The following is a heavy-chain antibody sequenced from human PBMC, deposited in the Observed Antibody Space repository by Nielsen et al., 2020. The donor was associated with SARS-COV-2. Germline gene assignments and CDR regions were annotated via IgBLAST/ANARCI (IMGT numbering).Heavy chain of an antibody. Sequence: SLKISCAASTFTLSSFWMHWVRQAPGKGLEWVSGISWNSGSIGYADSVKGRFTISRDNAKNSLYLQMNSLRAEDTALYYCAKDLGIAVGGAGYWGQGTLVTVSS. CDR3: AKDLGIAVGGAGY. D-gene: IGHD6-19*01. CDR1: TFTLSSFW. CDR2: ISWNSGSI. V-gene: IGHV3-9*01. J-gene: IGHJ4*02.